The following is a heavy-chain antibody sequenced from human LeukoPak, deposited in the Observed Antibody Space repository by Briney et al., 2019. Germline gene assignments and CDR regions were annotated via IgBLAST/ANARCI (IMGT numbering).Heavy chain of an antibody. Sequence: GGSLRLSCAASGFTFSTYWMKWVRQAPGKGLEWVASIKEDGSDKYYVDSVRGRFSISRDNAKNSLYLQMNSLRTEDTAVYYCAKGGHYNFDYWGQGTLVTVSS. CDR1: GFTFSTYW. D-gene: IGHD4-11*01. CDR3: AKGGHYNFDY. J-gene: IGHJ4*02. V-gene: IGHV3-7*01. CDR2: IKEDGSDK.